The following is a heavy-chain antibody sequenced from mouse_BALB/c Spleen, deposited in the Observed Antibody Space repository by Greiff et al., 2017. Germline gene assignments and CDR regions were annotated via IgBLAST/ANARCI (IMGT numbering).Heavy chain of an antibody. CDR3: ARGSGYDGYPAWFAY. CDR2: ISSGGSYT. Sequence: EVHLVESGGDLVKPGGSLKLSCAASGFTFSSYGMSWVRQTPDKRLEWVATISSGGSYTYYPDSVKGRFTISRDNAKNTLYLQMSSLKSEDTAMYYCARGSGYDGYPAWFAYWGQGTLVTVSA. CDR1: GFTFSSYG. V-gene: IGHV5-6*01. J-gene: IGHJ3*01. D-gene: IGHD2-3*01.